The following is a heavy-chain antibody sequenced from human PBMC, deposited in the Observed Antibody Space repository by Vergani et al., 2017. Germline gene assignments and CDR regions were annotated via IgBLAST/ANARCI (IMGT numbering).Heavy chain of an antibody. CDR1: GATFRSNT. CDR2: IIPVLGKT. Sequence: QVQLVQSGAEVKKPGSSVKVSCKASGATFRSNTISWVRQVPGQGLEWMGRIIPVLGKTKYAQDFQGRLTITADTSTSTAYMELTSLRSQDTAVYYCARDPRGDGGDHEDYYYGMDVWGQGTTVTVSS. D-gene: IGHD2-21*02. J-gene: IGHJ6*02. V-gene: IGHV1-69*08. CDR3: ARDPRGDGGDHEDYYYGMDV.